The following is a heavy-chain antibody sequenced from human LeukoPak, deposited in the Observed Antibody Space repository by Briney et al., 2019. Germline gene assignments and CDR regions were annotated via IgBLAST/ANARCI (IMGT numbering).Heavy chain of an antibody. J-gene: IGHJ5*02. V-gene: IGHV1-8*01. CDR2: MNPNSGNT. D-gene: IGHD6-13*01. Sequence: ASVNVSRKACVYTFPIYDINWVRQPTAQGREGMGWMNPNSGNTGYAQKFQGRVTTTRNTSISTAYMELSSLRSEDTAVYYCARELGYSSSLPPNWFDPWGQGTLVTVSS. CDR3: ARELGYSSSLPPNWFDP. CDR1: VYTFPIYD.